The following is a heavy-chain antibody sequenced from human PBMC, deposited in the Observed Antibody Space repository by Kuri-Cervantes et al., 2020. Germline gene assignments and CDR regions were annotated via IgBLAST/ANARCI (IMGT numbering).Heavy chain of an antibody. CDR2: IYYSGST. Sequence: SETLSLTCTVSGGSISSSSYYWGWIRQPPGKGLEWIGSIYYSGSTYYNPSLKSRVTISVDTSKNQFSLKLSSVTAADTAVYYCARGPLTSVTNAYFDYWGQGTLVTVSS. D-gene: IGHD4-17*01. CDR3: ARGPLTSVTNAYFDY. V-gene: IGHV4-39*01. J-gene: IGHJ4*02. CDR1: GGSISSSSYY.